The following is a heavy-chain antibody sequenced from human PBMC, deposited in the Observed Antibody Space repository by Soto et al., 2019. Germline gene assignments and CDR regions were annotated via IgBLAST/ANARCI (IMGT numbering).Heavy chain of an antibody. Sequence: ASVKVSCKASGGTFSRYAISWVRQAPGQRLEWMGWINPDNGNTKSSQKFQDRVIITRDTSASTAYMDLSSLRSEDTAVYYCARGIATGQLDPWGQGTLVTVSS. CDR1: GGTFSRYA. CDR3: ARGIATGQLDP. V-gene: IGHV1-3*01. J-gene: IGHJ5*02. D-gene: IGHD2-15*01. CDR2: INPDNGNT.